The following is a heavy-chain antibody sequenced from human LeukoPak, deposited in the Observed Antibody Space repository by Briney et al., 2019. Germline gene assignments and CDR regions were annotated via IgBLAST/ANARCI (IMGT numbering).Heavy chain of an antibody. D-gene: IGHD6-13*01. CDR2: ISTSRGGT. V-gene: IGHV3-23*01. J-gene: IGHJ4*02. CDR1: GFTFSDFG. Sequence: GGSLKLSCATSGFTFSDFGLSWVRQAPGKGLEWVSAISTSRGGTFYTDSVKGRFTISRDNSKNTLYLQMNNLRAEDTAVYYCGKGRIAPDYWGQGTLVTVSS. CDR3: GKGRIAPDY.